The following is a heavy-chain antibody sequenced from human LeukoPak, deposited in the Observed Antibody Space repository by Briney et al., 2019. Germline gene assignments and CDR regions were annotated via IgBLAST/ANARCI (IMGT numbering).Heavy chain of an antibody. J-gene: IGHJ4*02. D-gene: IGHD1-26*01. CDR1: GFTFTDYW. CDR3: ARVGTWELQRVFDY. V-gene: IGHV3-7*01. CDR2: IHKAGTES. Sequence: PGGSLRLSCAASGFTFTDYWMTWVRQVPGKGLEWVANIHKAGTESYYVDSVKGRFAISRDNAENSLYLQLSSLRVDDTAVYYCARVGTWELQRVFDYWGQGTLVTVSS.